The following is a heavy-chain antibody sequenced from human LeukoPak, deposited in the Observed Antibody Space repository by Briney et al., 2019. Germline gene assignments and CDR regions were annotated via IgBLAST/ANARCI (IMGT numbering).Heavy chain of an antibody. J-gene: IGHJ4*02. Sequence: GGSLRLSCAASGFTFSSYEMNWVRQAPGKGLEWVSYISSRGSTIYYADSVKGRFTISRDNAKNSLYLQMDSLRAEDTAVYYCARPGAYCGGDCYDYWGQGTLVTVSS. CDR1: GFTFSSYE. V-gene: IGHV3-48*03. D-gene: IGHD2-21*02. CDR3: ARPGAYCGGDCYDY. CDR2: ISSRGSTI.